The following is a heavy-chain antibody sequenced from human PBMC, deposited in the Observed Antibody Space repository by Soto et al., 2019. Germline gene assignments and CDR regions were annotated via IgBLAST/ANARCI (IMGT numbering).Heavy chain of an antibody. Sequence: SETLSLTCTVSGDSNSSHYWNWIRQPPGKGLEWIGHIYDSGDTNYNPSLGSRVSISLDTSKKQFSMKLTSVTAADTAVYFCARYTFRPALDIWGQGTMGT. V-gene: IGHV4-59*11. CDR3: ARYTFRPALDI. J-gene: IGHJ3*02. D-gene: IGHD2-21*01. CDR1: GDSNSSHY. CDR2: IYDSGDT.